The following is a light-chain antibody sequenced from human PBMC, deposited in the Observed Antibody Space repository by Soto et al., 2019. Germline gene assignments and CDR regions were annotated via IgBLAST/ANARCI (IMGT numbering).Light chain of an antibody. J-gene: IGKJ4*01. V-gene: IGKV1-33*01. CDR2: DAS. Sequence: DPQMTQSPSSLSASVGDTVTITCQASRDIADSLNWYQQRAGQAPNLLIYDASNLQSGVPARFSGSWTAKSFIPTINSLQPEGFATYCCQQYDDPFTFGGGTKVEIK. CDR3: QQYDDPFT. CDR1: RDIADS.